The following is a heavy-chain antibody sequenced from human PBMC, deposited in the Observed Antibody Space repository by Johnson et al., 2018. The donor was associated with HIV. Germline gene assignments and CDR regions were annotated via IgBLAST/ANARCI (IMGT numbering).Heavy chain of an antibody. CDR1: GLNVSSTY. D-gene: IGHD3-16*01. CDR2: MYRGGST. Sequence: VQLVESGGGLIQPGGSLRLSCAASGLNVSSTYMSWVRQAPGTGLEWVSVMYRGGSTYYPDSVKGRFTISRDNSKNTLYIQMNSLRAEDTAVYYCALVLGALPGAFDIWGQGTLVTVSS. J-gene: IGHJ3*02. V-gene: IGHV3-53*01. CDR3: ALVLGALPGAFDI.